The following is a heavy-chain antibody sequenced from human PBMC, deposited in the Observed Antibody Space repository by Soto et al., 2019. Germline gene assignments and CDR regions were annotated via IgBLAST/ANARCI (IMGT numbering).Heavy chain of an antibody. V-gene: IGHV1-46*01. CDR1: GYTFTSYY. CDR2: INPSGGST. Sequence: ASVKVSCKASGYTFTSYYMHWVRQAPGQGLEWMGIINPSGGSTSYAQKFQGRVTMTRDTSTSTVYMELSSLRSEDTAVYYCARGYSSGWLYYYYGMDVWGQGTTVTVS. CDR3: ARGYSSGWLYYYYGMDV. J-gene: IGHJ6*02. D-gene: IGHD6-19*01.